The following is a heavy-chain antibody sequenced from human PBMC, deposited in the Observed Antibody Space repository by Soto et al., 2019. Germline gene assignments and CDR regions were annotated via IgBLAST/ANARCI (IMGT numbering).Heavy chain of an antibody. D-gene: IGHD6-13*01. V-gene: IGHV4-38-2*01. J-gene: IGHJ4*02. CDR1: EYFFSSDYF. CDR3: ARAAYGSSTFFDY. Sequence: PSDTLSLTYAVSEYFFSSDYFWDWIQQPPGKGLEWIGSVYQSGSTYYNPSLKRRVSTSVDTSKNQFSLKLSSVTAADTAVDYCARAAYGSSTFFDYWGRGALVT. CDR2: VYQSGST.